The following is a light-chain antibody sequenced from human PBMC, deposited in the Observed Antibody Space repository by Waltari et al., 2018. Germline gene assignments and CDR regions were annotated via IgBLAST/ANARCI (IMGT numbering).Light chain of an antibody. J-gene: IGLJ2*01. CDR2: QVT. CDR3: SSYTDSTTVV. CDR1: TPDIGTYDY. V-gene: IGLV2-14*01. Sequence: QSALTQPASVSGSPGQSITISCSGSTPDIGTYDYLSWYQQYPGKPPKLILYQVTIRPSGVSNRFSGSKSGNTASLTISGLQTDDEAIYYCSSYTDSTTVVFGGGTVVTVL.